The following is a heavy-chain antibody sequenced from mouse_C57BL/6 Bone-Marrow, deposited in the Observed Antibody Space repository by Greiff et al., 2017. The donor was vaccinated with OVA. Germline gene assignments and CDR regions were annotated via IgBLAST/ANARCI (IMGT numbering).Heavy chain of an antibody. CDR3: TTRHSNPYFDY. CDR2: IDPEDGDT. CDR1: GFNITDYY. Sequence: EVKLMESGAELVRPGASVKLSCTASGFNITDYYMHWVKQRPEQGLEWIGRIDPEDGDTEYAPKFQGKATMTADTSSNTAYLQLSSLTSEDTAVYYCTTRHSNPYFDYWGQGTTLTVSS. V-gene: IGHV14-1*01. D-gene: IGHD2-5*01. J-gene: IGHJ2*01.